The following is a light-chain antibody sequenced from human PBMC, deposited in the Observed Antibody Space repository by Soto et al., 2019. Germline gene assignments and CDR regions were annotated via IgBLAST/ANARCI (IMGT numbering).Light chain of an antibody. CDR1: YDISSS. Sequence: DIQLTQSPSFLSASVEDRVTISCRDSYDISSSLAWYQQEPGKPPKLLIYDSSTLQTGVPSRFTGSGSGRIFTLTISGLQFGDFATYFCQQLSHYPYTFGQGTKLEI. V-gene: IGKV1-9*01. CDR3: QQLSHYPYT. CDR2: DSS. J-gene: IGKJ2*01.